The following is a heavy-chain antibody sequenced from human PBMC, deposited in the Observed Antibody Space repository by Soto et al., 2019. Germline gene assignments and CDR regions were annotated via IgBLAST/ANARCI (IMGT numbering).Heavy chain of an antibody. CDR3: AFRILGGYYYYGMDV. V-gene: IGHV3-23*01. Sequence: EVQLLASGGGLVQPGGSLRLSCAASGFTFSTYAMTWVRQAPGKGLEWVSAISGSGGSTYYADSVKGRFTISRDNSKNTLYLQMNSLRAEDTAVYYCAFRILGGYYYYGMDVWGQGTTVTVSS. CDR2: ISGSGGST. CDR1: GFTFSTYA. J-gene: IGHJ6*02. D-gene: IGHD3-10*01.